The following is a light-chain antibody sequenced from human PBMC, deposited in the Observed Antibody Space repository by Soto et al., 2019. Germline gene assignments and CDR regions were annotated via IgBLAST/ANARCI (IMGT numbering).Light chain of an antibody. CDR3: QSYDSSNHEVV. Sequence: NFMLTQPHSVSESPGQTVTISCTGSSGSIASNYVQWYQQRPGSAPTTVIYEDNQRPSGVPDRSSGSIDSSSTSASLTISGLKNEDEADYYCQSYDSSNHEVVFGGGTKLTVL. CDR1: SGSIASNY. CDR2: EDN. V-gene: IGLV6-57*02. J-gene: IGLJ2*01.